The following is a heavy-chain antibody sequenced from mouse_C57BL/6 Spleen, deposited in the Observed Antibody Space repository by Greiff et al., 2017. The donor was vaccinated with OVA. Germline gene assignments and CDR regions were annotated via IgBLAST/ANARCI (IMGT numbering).Heavy chain of an antibody. D-gene: IGHD1-1*01. J-gene: IGHJ2*01. V-gene: IGHV1-53*01. CDR2: INPSNGGT. CDR1: GYTFTSYW. Sequence: QVQLQQPGTELVKPGASVKLSCKASGYTFTSYWIHWVKQRPGQGLEWIGNINPSNGGTNYNEKFKSKATLTVDKSSSTAYMQLSSLTSEDSAVYYCASLITTVVDYFDYWGQGTTLTVSS. CDR3: ASLITTVVDYFDY.